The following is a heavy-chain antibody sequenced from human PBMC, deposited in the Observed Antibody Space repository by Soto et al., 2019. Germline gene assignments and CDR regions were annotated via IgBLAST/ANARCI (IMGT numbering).Heavy chain of an antibody. CDR2: IYYSGST. V-gene: IGHV4-61*01. CDR3: ARLALVRGVIIMRTFDY. Sequence: SETLSITCTVSVGSVSIGSYDWSWIRQPPGKGLEWIGYIYYSGSTNYNPSLKSRVTISVDTSKNQFSLKLSSVTAADTAVYYCARLALVRGVIIMRTFDYWGQGAMVTVSS. D-gene: IGHD3-10*01. CDR1: VGSVSIGSYD. J-gene: IGHJ4*02.